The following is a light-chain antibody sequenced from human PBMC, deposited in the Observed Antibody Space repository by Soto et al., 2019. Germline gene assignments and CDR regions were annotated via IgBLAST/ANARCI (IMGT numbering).Light chain of an antibody. CDR1: QSIISY. V-gene: IGKV1-39*01. CDR3: QQSYSGPRT. Sequence: DIQMTQSPSSLSASVGDRVTITCRSSQSIISYLNWYQQKAGKAPQLLIYAASSLQSGVPARFSGSGSGTDFILSISSLQPEDSALYYCQQSYSGPRTFGQGTKLEI. J-gene: IGKJ2*01. CDR2: AAS.